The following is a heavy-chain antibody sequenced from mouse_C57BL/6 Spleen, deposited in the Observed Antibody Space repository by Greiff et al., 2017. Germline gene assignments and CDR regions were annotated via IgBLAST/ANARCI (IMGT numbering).Heavy chain of an antibody. V-gene: IGHV3-6*01. CDR1: GYSITSGYY. Sequence: EVKLMESGPGLVKPSQSLSLTCSVTGYSITSGYYWNWIRQFPGNKLEWMGYISYDGSNNYNPSLKNRISITRDTSKNQFFLKLNSVTTEDTATYYCARDYGSSYGYAMDYWGQGTSVTVSS. CDR2: ISYDGSN. J-gene: IGHJ4*01. D-gene: IGHD1-1*01. CDR3: ARDYGSSYGYAMDY.